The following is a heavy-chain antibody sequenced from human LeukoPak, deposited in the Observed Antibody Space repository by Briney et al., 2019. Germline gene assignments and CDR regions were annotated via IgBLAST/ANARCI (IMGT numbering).Heavy chain of an antibody. V-gene: IGHV3-23*01. CDR1: GFTFSSYA. J-gene: IGHJ5*02. D-gene: IGHD3-22*01. Sequence: PGESLRLSCAASGFTFSSYAMSWVRQAPAKGLEYVSTISGGGSTYYADSVKGRFTISRDNSKNTLYLQMNSLRADDTAVYYCAKGFYYDTSGYFAHWGQGTLVTVSS. CDR3: AKGFYYDTSGYFAH. CDR2: ISGGGST.